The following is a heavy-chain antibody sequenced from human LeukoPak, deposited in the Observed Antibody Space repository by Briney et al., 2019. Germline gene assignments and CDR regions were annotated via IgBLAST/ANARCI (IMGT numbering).Heavy chain of an antibody. CDR2: IYYSGST. Sequence: SETLSLTCTVSGGSINIGGYYWSWIRQHPGTGLEWIGYIYYSGSTYYNPSLKSRVTISIDTSENQFSLKLSSVTAADTAVYYCASYYYDSRFFDYWGQGTLVTVSS. V-gene: IGHV4-31*03. D-gene: IGHD3-22*01. CDR3: ASYYYDSRFFDY. J-gene: IGHJ4*02. CDR1: GGSINIGGYY.